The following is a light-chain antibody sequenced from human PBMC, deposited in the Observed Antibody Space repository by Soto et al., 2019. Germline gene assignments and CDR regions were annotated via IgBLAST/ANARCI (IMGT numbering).Light chain of an antibody. CDR3: QQYGSSPRT. CDR2: AAS. V-gene: IGKV1-39*01. CDR1: QNIRNY. Sequence: DIQMTQSPSSLSASVGDRVAITCRASQNIRNYLNWYQQKPGKAPKLLIYAASSLQSGVPSRFSGSGSGTDFTLTIRRLEPDDFAVYYCQQYGSSPRTFGQGTKVDIK. J-gene: IGKJ1*01.